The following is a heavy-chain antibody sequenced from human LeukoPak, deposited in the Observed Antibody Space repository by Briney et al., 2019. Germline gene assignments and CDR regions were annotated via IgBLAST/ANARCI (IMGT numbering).Heavy chain of an antibody. Sequence: SSETLSLTCTVSGGSISTGSYYWTWIRQPAGKGLEWIGRIYTSGGTNYSPSLQSRVTISVDTSKNQFSLELSSVTAADTAVYYCARDVEDYDSNGYCHYFDYWGQGTLVTVSS. J-gene: IGHJ4*02. CDR2: IYTSGGT. D-gene: IGHD3-22*01. CDR1: GGSISTGSYY. CDR3: ARDVEDYDSNGYCHYFDY. V-gene: IGHV4-61*02.